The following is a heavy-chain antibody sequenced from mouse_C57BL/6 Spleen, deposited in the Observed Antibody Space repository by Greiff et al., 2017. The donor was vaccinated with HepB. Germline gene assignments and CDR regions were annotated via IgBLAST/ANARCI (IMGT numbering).Heavy chain of an antibody. CDR2: IWSGGST. D-gene: IGHD1-1*01. J-gene: IGHJ4*01. V-gene: IGHV2-2*01. Sequence: QVQLQQSGPGLVQPSQSLSITCTVSGFSLTSYGVHWVRQSPGKGLEWLGVIWSGGSTDYNAAFIYRLSISKDNSKSQVFFKMNSLQADDTAIYYCARTVVAPCYAMDYWGQGTSVTVSS. CDR1: GFSLTSYG. CDR3: ARTVVAPCYAMDY.